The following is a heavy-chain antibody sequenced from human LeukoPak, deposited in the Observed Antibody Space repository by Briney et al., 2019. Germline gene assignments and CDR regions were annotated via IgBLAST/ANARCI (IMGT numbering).Heavy chain of an antibody. Sequence: GSLRLSCAASGFTFSSYGMHWVRPAPGKGLEGVAVIWYDGSNKYYADSVKGRFNISRDNSKNTLYLQMNSLRAEDTAVYYCARGSDQLLYVDYWGQGTLVTVSS. V-gene: IGHV3-33*01. CDR3: ARGSDQLLYVDY. CDR1: GFTFSSYG. D-gene: IGHD2-2*01. J-gene: IGHJ4*02. CDR2: IWYDGSNK.